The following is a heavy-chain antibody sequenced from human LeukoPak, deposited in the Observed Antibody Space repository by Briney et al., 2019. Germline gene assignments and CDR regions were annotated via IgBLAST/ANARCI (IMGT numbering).Heavy chain of an antibody. CDR2: ISSSSSYM. V-gene: IGHV3-21*01. D-gene: IGHD5-18*01. J-gene: IGHJ4*02. CDR1: GFTFSSYS. CDR3: ARALDVDTAMADY. Sequence: PGGSLRLSCAASGFTFSSYSMNWVRQAPGKGLEWVSSISSSSSYMYYADSVKGRFTISRDNAKNSLYLQMNSLRAEDTAVYYCARALDVDTAMADYWGQGTLVTVSS.